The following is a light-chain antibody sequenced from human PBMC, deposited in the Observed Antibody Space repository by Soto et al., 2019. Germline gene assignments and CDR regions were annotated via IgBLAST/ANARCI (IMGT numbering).Light chain of an antibody. V-gene: IGKV3-15*01. J-gene: IGKJ1*01. CDR1: QSVSSS. CDR3: QHYANWPRT. CDR2: GAS. Sequence: EIVMTQSPATLSVSPGEGVTLSCRASQSVSSSLAWYQQKPGQSPRLLIYGASTRATGIPARFSGSGSGTDFTLTISGRQSEDFAIYYCQHYANWPRTFGLGTKVEIK.